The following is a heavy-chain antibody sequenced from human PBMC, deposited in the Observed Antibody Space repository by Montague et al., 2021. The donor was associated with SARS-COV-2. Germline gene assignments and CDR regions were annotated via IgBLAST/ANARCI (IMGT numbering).Heavy chain of an antibody. CDR3: ARGRMTRAGFDY. CDR1: GYFIGTSYY. D-gene: IGHD2-8*01. J-gene: IGHJ4*02. Sequence: SETLSLTCCVSGYFIGTSYYWGWIRQSPGKGLEWIGSNYLHGNAYYNPSLNSRVTISLDTSNNQFSLRLTSVTTSDTAVYYCARGRMTRAGFDYWGQGIRVIVSS. V-gene: IGHV4-38-2*02. CDR2: NYLHGNA.